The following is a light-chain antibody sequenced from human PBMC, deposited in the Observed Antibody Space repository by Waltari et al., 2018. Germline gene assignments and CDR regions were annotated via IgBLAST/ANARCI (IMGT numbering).Light chain of an antibody. J-gene: IGLJ3*02. CDR2: DNY. CDR1: TSNIGKND. Sequence: QSVLTQPPSVSADPGQKVTISCPGSTSNIGKNDVSWYQHLPGTAPKLLINDNYKRPSGIPDRFSGAKSGTSATLGITGLQTGDEADYYCATWDTSLSAVVFGGGTKVTVL. V-gene: IGLV1-51*01. CDR3: ATWDTSLSAVV.